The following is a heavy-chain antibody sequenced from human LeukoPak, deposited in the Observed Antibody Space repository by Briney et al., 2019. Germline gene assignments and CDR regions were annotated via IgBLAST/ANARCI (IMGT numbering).Heavy chain of an antibody. Sequence: WASVKVSCKASGYTFTGYYMHWVRQAPGQGLEWMGWINPNSGNTGYAQKFQGRVTMTRNTSISTAYMELSSLRSEDTAVYYCARDLTIPGERDWGQGTLVTVSS. J-gene: IGHJ4*02. D-gene: IGHD3-10*01. CDR2: INPNSGNT. V-gene: IGHV1-8*02. CDR1: GYTFTGYY. CDR3: ARDLTIPGERD.